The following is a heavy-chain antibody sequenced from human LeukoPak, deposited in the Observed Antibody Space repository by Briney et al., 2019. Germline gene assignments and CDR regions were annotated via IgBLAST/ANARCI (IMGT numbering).Heavy chain of an antibody. J-gene: IGHJ4*02. CDR1: GVTFSSYA. Sequence: PGGSLRLSCAGSGVTFSSYAMSWVRQAPGKGLEWVSAISGSGGSTYYADSVKGRFTISRDNSKNTLYLQMNSLRAEDTAVYYCAKEAPTGYSYGGGFDYWGQGTLVTVSS. V-gene: IGHV3-23*01. D-gene: IGHD5-18*01. CDR3: AKEAPTGYSYGGGFDY. CDR2: ISGSGGST.